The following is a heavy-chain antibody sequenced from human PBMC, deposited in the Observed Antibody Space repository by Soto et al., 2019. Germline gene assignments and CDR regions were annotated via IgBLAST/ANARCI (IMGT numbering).Heavy chain of an antibody. D-gene: IGHD2-21*02. CDR3: SSKAARGGDCYAFDS. Sequence: QVYLVQSGAEVKKPGSSVKISCKASGGIFSSNTINWVRQAAGQGLEWMGGIIPLFGTANYAEKFQGRVTITAGKSTKTEYIELTSLRSEDTAVYYCSSKAARGGDCYAFDSWGHGTLVTVSS. V-gene: IGHV1-69*06. J-gene: IGHJ4*01. CDR2: IIPLFGTA. CDR1: GGIFSSNT.